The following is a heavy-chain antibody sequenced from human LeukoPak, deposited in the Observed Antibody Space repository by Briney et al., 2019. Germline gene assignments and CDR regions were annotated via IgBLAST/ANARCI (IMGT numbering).Heavy chain of an antibody. CDR2: INPNSGGT. Sequence: MHWVXQAPGQGLEGMGWINPNSGGTNYAQKFQGRGTMIRDTSISTAYMELSRLRSDDTAVYYCATVYRGWYQYWGQGTLVTVSS. CDR3: ATVYRGWYQY. J-gene: IGHJ4*02. V-gene: IGHV1-2*02. D-gene: IGHD6-19*01.